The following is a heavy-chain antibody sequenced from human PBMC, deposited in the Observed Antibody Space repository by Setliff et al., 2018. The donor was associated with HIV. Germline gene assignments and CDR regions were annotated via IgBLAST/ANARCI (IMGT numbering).Heavy chain of an antibody. V-gene: IGHV4-34*12. Sequence: LSLTCAVYGGSFSDYYWSWIRQPPGKGLEWIGEIIHSGSTNYNPSLKSRVTISVDTSKNQFSLKVSSVTAADTAVYYCARSPTSNYLYYFDFWGQGTLVTVSS. D-gene: IGHD4-4*01. CDR3: ARSPTSNYLYYFDF. CDR2: IIHSGST. J-gene: IGHJ4*02. CDR1: GGSFSDYY.